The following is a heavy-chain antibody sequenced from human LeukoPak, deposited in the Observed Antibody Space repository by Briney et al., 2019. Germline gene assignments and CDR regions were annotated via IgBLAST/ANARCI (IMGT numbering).Heavy chain of an antibody. CDR1: GGSFSTYY. CDR2: IYYSGST. D-gene: IGHD5-18*01. V-gene: IGHV4-39*07. CDR3: ARVLRGRYRGAFDI. Sequence: PSETLSLTCAVYGGSFSTYYWGWIRQPPGKGLEWIGSIYYSGSTYYNPSLKSRVTISVDTSKNQFSLRLSSVTAADTAVYYCARVLRGRYRGAFDIWGQGTMVTVSS. J-gene: IGHJ3*02.